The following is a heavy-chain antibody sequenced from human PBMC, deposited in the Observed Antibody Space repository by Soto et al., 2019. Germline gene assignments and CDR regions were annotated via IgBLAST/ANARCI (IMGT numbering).Heavy chain of an antibody. CDR3: TTDSARRPPGYDFWSGYYPLDYYGMDV. CDR1: GFTFSNAW. Sequence: EVQLAESGGGLVKPGGSLRLSCAASGFTFSNAWMSWVRQAPGKGLEWVGRIKSKTDGGTTDYAAPVKGRFTISRDDSKNTLYLQMNSLKTEDTAVYYCTTDSARRPPGYDFWSGYYPLDYYGMDVWGQGTTVTVSS. V-gene: IGHV3-15*01. D-gene: IGHD3-3*01. J-gene: IGHJ6*02. CDR2: IKSKTDGGTT.